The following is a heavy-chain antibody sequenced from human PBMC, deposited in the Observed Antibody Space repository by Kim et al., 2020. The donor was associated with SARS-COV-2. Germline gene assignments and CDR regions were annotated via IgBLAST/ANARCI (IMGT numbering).Heavy chain of an antibody. Sequence: VKGRFTIPRDNAKKSLYLQMNSLRAEDTAVYFCARATYFDWLFYGLYFHYWGQGTLVTVSS. D-gene: IGHD3-9*01. J-gene: IGHJ4*02. CDR3: ARATYFDWLFYGLYFHY. V-gene: IGHV3-11*06.